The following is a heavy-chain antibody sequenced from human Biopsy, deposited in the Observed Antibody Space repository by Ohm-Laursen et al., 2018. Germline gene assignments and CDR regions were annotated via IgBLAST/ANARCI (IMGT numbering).Heavy chain of an antibody. CDR3: AKEEAAYSSTSLDY. CDR2: ISHDGSVK. V-gene: IGHV3-30*18. J-gene: IGHJ4*02. Sequence: SLRLSCSASGFTFSSYGMQWVRQAPGKGLEWVAVISHDGSVKHYADSVKGRFTISRDNAKNTLFLQMNSLRAEDTAVYYCAKEEAAYSSTSLDYWGQGTLVTVSS. CDR1: GFTFSSYG. D-gene: IGHD6-13*01.